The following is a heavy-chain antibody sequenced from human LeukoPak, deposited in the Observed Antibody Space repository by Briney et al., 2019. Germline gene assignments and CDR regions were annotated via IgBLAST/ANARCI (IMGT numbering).Heavy chain of an antibody. J-gene: IGHJ4*02. V-gene: IGHV1-18*01. CDR1: GYTFTNYG. CDR2: ISGYQGST. CDR3: ARDSSSWYAGVGY. D-gene: IGHD6-13*01. Sequence: ASVKVSCKASGYTFTNYGITWVRQAPGQGLEWMGWISGYQGSTKYAQNFQGRVTMTIDTSTSTAYMDLRSLRSDDTAVYYCARDSSSWYAGVGYWGQGTLVTVSS.